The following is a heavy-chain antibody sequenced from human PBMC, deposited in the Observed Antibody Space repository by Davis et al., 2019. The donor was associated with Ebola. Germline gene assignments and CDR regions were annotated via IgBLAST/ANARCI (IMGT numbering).Heavy chain of an antibody. CDR3: ARGRPGRYFDWLLPGGLDV. V-gene: IGHV3-30-3*01. CDR2: ISYDGSNK. D-gene: IGHD3-9*01. Sequence: GESLKISCAASGFTFSSYAMHWVRQAPGKGLEWVAVISYDGSNKYYADSVKGRFTISRDNSKNTLYLQMNSLRAEDTAVYYCARGRPGRYFDWLLPGGLDVWGKGTTVTVSS. CDR1: GFTFSSYA. J-gene: IGHJ6*04.